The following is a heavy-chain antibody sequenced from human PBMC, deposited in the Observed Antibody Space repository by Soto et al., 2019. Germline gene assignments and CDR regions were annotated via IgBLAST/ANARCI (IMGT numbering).Heavy chain of an antibody. CDR3: ASLYGDHVPFDY. CDR2: IYHSGST. CDR1: GGSISSGGYS. Sequence: SETLSLTCAVSGGSISSGGYSWSWIRQPPGKGLEWIGYIYHSGSTYYNPSLKSRVTITVDRTKNQFSLKLSSVTAADTAVYYCASLYGDHVPFDYWGQGTLVTVSS. D-gene: IGHD4-17*01. V-gene: IGHV4-30-2*01. J-gene: IGHJ4*02.